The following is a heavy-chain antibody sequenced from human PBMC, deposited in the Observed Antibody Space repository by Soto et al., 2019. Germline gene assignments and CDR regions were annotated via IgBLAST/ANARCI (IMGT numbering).Heavy chain of an antibody. CDR3: TREGSAPYYYYGMDA. D-gene: IGHD3-10*01. CDR1: GYTFTTYG. CDR2: INTHNGNT. V-gene: IGHV1-18*01. Sequence: QVQLEQSAPEVKKPGASVKVSCKASGYTFTTYGISWVRQAPGEGLEWLGWINTHNGNTNYAQNLQGRVFMTADTSTNTAYMALRSLRSDDTAIYYCTREGSAPYYYYGMDAWGQGTTVTVSS. J-gene: IGHJ6*02.